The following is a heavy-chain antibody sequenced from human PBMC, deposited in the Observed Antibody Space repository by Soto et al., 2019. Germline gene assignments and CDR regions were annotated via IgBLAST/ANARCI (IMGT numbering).Heavy chain of an antibody. V-gene: IGHV3-49*03. CDR1: GFSFGDYT. D-gene: IGHD2-21*01. J-gene: IGHJ6*04. CDR3: TREVVEGTGFDCRYYGLYV. CDR2: IRSKGYGGTI. Sequence: GGTLRLPCRGSGFSFGDYTINWFRQSPGKGLERVGLIRSKGYGGTIEYAATVKGSFSVSSYDSKCIAYLQMNSLRTDATAVSYCTREVVEGTGFDCRYYGLYVWGTGTTVTVSS.